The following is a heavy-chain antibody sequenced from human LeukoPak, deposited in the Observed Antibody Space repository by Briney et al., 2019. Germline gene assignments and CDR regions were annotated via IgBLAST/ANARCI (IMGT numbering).Heavy chain of an antibody. D-gene: IGHD1-26*01. J-gene: IGHJ4*02. Sequence: SETLSLTCTVSGASISIGGYYWSWIRQPPGKGLEWIGYIYHSGSTYYNPSLKSRVTISVDRSKNQFSLKLSSVTAADTAVYYCARESSGSPAIDYWGQGTLVTVSS. CDR1: GASISIGGYY. CDR3: ARESSGSPAIDY. V-gene: IGHV4-30-2*01. CDR2: IYHSGST.